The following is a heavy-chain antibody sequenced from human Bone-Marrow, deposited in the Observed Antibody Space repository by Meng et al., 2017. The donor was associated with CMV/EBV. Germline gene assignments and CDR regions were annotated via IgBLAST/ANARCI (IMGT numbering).Heavy chain of an antibody. CDR1: GFTFSSYW. D-gene: IGHD2-2*01. J-gene: IGHJ2*01. CDR2: INSDGSAT. Sequence: GESLKISCAASGFTFSSYWMHWVRQAPGKGLVWVSRINSDGSATSYADSVKGRFTISRDNAKNTLYLQMNSLRVEDTAVYYCARYCSSTSCLSLFDLCGRGTLVTVSS. V-gene: IGHV3-74*01. CDR3: ARYCSSTSCLSLFDL.